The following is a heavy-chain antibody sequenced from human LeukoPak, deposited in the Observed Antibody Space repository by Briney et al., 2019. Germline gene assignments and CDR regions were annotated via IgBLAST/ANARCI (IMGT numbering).Heavy chain of an antibody. D-gene: IGHD3-9*01. J-gene: IGHJ4*02. CDR2: ISSSSSYI. CDR3: ARGGLRYFDSHRH. Sequence: GGSLRLSCAASGFTFSSYSMNWVRQAPGKGLEWVSSISSSSSYIYYADSVKGRFTISRDNAKNSLYLQMNSLRAEDTAVYYCARGGLRYFDSHRHWGQGTLVTVSS. CDR1: GFTFSSYS. V-gene: IGHV3-21*01.